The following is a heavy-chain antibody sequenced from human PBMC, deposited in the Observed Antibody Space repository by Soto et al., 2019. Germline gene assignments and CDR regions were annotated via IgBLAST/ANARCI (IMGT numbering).Heavy chain of an antibody. J-gene: IGHJ6*02. CDR2: IYYSGTT. V-gene: IGHV4-39*01. CDR1: GGSIGSSTYY. CDR3: GGYGYGYYYYGTDL. D-gene: IGHD5-18*01. Sequence: SETLSVTCTVSGGSIGSSTYYWGWIRQPPGKGLEWIGSIYYSGTTYYSPALKSRVTISVDTSKNEFSLKTYSVTAADTATYYCGGYGYGYYYYGTDLWGQGTTVTLSS.